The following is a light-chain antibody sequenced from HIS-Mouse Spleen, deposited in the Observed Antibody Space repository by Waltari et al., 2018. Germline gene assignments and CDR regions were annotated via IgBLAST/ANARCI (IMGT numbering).Light chain of an antibody. CDR1: ALPKKY. Sequence: SYDLTQPPSVSVSPGQTARITCSGDALPKKYAYGYQQKSGQAPVLVIYEDSKRPSGIPERFSGSSSGTMATLTISGAQVEDEADYYCYSTDSSGNHRVFGGGTKLTVL. J-gene: IGLJ2*01. V-gene: IGLV3-10*01. CDR2: EDS. CDR3: YSTDSSGNHRV.